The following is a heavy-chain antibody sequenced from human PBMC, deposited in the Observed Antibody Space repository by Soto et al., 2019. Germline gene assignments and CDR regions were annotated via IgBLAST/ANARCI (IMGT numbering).Heavy chain of an antibody. CDR2: INHSGST. CDR3: YGYGAVTLRIIVY. Sequence: SETLSLTCAVYGGSFSGYYWSWIRQPPGKGLEWIGEINHSGSTNYNPSLKSRVTISVDTSKNQFSLKLSSVTAADTAVYYCYGYGAVTLRIIVYLGDGTLVTVS. CDR1: GGSFSGYY. V-gene: IGHV4-34*01. J-gene: IGHJ4*01. D-gene: IGHD4-17*01.